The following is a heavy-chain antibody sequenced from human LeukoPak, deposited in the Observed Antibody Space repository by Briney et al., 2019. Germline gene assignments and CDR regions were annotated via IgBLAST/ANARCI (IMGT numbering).Heavy chain of an antibody. D-gene: IGHD2/OR15-2a*01. CDR3: ARVHDYLIDY. V-gene: IGHV3-48*03. CDR2: IASDGSI. J-gene: IGHJ4*02. CDR1: GFIVSSCE. Sequence: GGSLRLSCAVSGFIVSSCEMNWVRQAPGKGLQWISFIASDGSIEYADSVKGRFTLSRDNAKNSLFLQMNRLRTEDTAVYYCARVHDYLIDYWGQGTLVTVSS.